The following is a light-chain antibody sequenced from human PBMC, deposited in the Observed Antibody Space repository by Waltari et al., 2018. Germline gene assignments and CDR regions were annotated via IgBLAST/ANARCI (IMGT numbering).Light chain of an antibody. J-gene: IGKJ3*01. Sequence: EIVLTQSPATLSLSPGERAALSCRASQSVIRDLAWYRQKPGQAPRLLIFDVSIRATGTPVRFSGSGYGTDFTLTISSLEPEDFAVYYCQQRRDWPLTFG. V-gene: IGKV3-11*01. CDR3: QQRRDWPLT. CDR1: QSVIRD. CDR2: DVS.